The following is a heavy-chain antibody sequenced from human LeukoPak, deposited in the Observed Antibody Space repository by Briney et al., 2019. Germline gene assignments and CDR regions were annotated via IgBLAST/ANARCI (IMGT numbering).Heavy chain of an antibody. CDR3: AKARIAAAGTGASDV. CDR1: GFTFISYG. Sequence: GRSLRLSCAVSGFTFISYGMHWVRQAPGKGLEWVALISYDGSNKNYVDSVKGRFTVSRDNSKSSLYLQMNSLRDEDTAVYYCAKARIAAAGTGASDVWGQGTMVTVSS. D-gene: IGHD6-13*01. V-gene: IGHV3-33*05. J-gene: IGHJ3*01. CDR2: ISYDGSNK.